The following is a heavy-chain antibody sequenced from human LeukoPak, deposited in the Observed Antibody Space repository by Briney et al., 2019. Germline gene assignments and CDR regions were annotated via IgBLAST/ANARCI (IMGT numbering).Heavy chain of an antibody. V-gene: IGHV1-2*02. CDR2: FNPNSGGT. Sequence: ASVKVSCKASGYTFTGYYMHWVRQAPGQGLEWMGWFNPNSGGTNYAQKFQGRVTLTRDTSFSTAYMELSRLRSDDTAVYYCARVYSIIVIVPAAGGDAFDIWGQGTMVTVSS. CDR1: GYTFTGYY. J-gene: IGHJ3*02. D-gene: IGHD2-2*01. CDR3: ARVYSIIVIVPAAGGDAFDI.